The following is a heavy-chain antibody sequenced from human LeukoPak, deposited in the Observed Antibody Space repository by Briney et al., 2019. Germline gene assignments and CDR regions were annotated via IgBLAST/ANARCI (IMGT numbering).Heavy chain of an antibody. D-gene: IGHD3-3*01. CDR1: GFTFSYYW. Sequence: PGGSLRLSCAASGFTFSYYWMHWVRQVPGKGLVWVSRINSDGSITNYADSVKGRFTISRDNSKNTLYLQVNSLRAEDTAVYHCAKKSPIFGVVIPLFDYWGQGALVSVSS. V-gene: IGHV3-74*01. J-gene: IGHJ4*02. CDR3: AKKSPIFGVVIPLFDY. CDR2: INSDGSIT.